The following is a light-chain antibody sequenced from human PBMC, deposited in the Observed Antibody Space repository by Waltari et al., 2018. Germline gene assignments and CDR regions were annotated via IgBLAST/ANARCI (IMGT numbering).Light chain of an antibody. Sequence: DIQMTQSPPTLSASVGDRVTIICRASQSISNWLAWYQQKPGKAPKLLIHKATTLESGVPSRFSGSGSGTEFTLTISSLQPDDFATYYCQQYNSYSTFGQGTKLEMK. V-gene: IGKV1-5*03. CDR2: KAT. CDR3: QQYNSYST. CDR1: QSISNW. J-gene: IGKJ2*01.